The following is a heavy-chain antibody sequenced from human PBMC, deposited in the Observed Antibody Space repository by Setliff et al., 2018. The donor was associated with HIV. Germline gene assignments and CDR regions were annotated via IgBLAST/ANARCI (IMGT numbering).Heavy chain of an antibody. D-gene: IGHD2-2*01. CDR2: INAGNDDTYK. Sequence: ASVKVSCKASGYTFTNYAIHWVRQAPGQRLEWMGWINAGNDDTYKYYADSVKGRFTISRDNSKNTLYLQMNSLRAEDTAVYYCARDPYCSSTSCYDYWGQGTLVTVSS. CDR3: ARDPYCSSTSCYDY. J-gene: IGHJ4*02. CDR1: GYTFTNYA. V-gene: IGHV1-3*01.